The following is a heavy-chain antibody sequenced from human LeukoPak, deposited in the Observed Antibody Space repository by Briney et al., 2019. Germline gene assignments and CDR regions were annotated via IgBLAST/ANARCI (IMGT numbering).Heavy chain of an antibody. J-gene: IGHJ4*02. CDR3: AGSFLYDSSGYYFSPQYFDY. CDR2: IIPILGIA. Sequence: GSSVKVSCKASGGTFSSYAISWVRQAPGQGLEWMGRIIPILGIANYAQKFQGRVTITADKSTSTAYMGLSSLRSEDTAVYYCAGSFLYDSSGYYFSPQYFDYWGQGTLVTVSS. CDR1: GGTFSSYA. D-gene: IGHD3-22*01. V-gene: IGHV1-69*04.